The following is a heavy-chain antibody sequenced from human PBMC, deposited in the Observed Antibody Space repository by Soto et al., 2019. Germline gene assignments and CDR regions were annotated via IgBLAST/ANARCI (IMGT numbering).Heavy chain of an antibody. CDR3: ARKSLYYDFWSGYYGGYYGMDV. CDR2: INAGNGNT. D-gene: IGHD3-3*01. V-gene: IGHV1-3*01. J-gene: IGHJ6*02. Sequence: ASVKVSCKASGYTFTSYAMHWVRQAPGQRLEWMGWINAGNGNTKYSQKFQGRVTITRDTSASTAYMELSSLRSEDTAVYYCARKSLYYDFWSGYYGGYYGMDVWGQGTTVTVSS. CDR1: GYTFTSYA.